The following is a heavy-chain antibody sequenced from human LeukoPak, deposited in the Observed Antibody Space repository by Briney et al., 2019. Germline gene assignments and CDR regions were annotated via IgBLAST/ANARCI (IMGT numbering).Heavy chain of an antibody. CDR2: THHSGSS. CDR3: ARHHYFALAY. J-gene: IGHJ4*02. D-gene: IGHD2-21*01. CDR1: GDSVSYDNW. Sequence: SETLSLTCAVSGDSVSYDNWWSWVRQPPGNGLEWIGETHHSGSSNYNPSLKSRVTVSVDKSKNQVSLSLTSVTAADTAVYYCARHHYFALAYWGQGTLVTVSS. V-gene: IGHV4-4*02.